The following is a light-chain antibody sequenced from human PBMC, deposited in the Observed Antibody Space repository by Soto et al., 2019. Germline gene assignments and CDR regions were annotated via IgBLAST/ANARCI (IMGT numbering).Light chain of an antibody. CDR3: QQYDNLPPYT. V-gene: IGKV1-33*01. CDR1: RDISVY. Sequence: GDRVTITCQASRDISVYLNWYQQKPGKPPKLLVFDASNLQTGVPSRFSGSGSGTHFTFTISSLQPEDIATYYCQQYDNLPPYTFGQGTRLEI. CDR2: DAS. J-gene: IGKJ2*01.